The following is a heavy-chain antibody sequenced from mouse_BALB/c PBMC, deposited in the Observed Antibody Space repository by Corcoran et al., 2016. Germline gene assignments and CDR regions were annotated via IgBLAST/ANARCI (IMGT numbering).Heavy chain of an antibody. V-gene: IGHV9-4*02. CDR3: ARSYGYYYFDY. CDR1: GYTFTTAG. Sequence: QIQLVQSGPELKKPGETVRISCKASGYTFTTAGMQWVQKMPGKGLKWIGWINTHSGVPKYAEDFKGRFAFSLETSASTAYLQISNLKNEDTATYFCARSYGYYYFDYWGQGTTLTVSS. CDR2: INTHSGVP. D-gene: IGHD2-2*01. J-gene: IGHJ2*01.